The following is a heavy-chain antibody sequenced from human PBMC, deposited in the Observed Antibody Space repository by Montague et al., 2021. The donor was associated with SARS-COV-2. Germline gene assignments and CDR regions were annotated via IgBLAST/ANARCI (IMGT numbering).Heavy chain of an antibody. CDR3: ARLALSGWPSYYLYGLDV. J-gene: IGHJ6*02. CDR1: GDAISDNIYK. V-gene: IGHV4-39*01. CDR2: VSSSGRT. Sequence: SETLSLTCTVSGDAISDNIYKWGWIRQPPGKGLEFIASVSSSGRTYYNPSLQSRVTLSVDTSKNKISLKVTSVTAADTAVYYCARLALSGWPSYYLYGLDVWGPGTLVTVSS. D-gene: IGHD6-19*01.